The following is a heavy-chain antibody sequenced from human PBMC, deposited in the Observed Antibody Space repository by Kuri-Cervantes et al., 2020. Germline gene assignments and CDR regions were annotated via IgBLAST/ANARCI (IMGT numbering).Heavy chain of an antibody. V-gene: IGHV3-7*01. CDR3: ARDISADWFDP. Sequence: GESLKISCAASGFTFSNYWMSWARQAPGKGLEWVANIKQDGSEKYYVDSVKGRFTISRDNAKNSLYLQMNRLRAEDTAVYYCARDISADWFDPWGQGTLVTVSS. CDR1: GFTFSNYW. D-gene: IGHD3-16*02. J-gene: IGHJ5*02. CDR2: IKQDGSEK.